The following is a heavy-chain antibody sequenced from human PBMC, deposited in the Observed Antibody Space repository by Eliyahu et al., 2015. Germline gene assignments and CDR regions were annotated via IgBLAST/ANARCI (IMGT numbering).Heavy chain of an antibody. CDR1: GGTXSSYX. J-gene: IGHJ4*02. V-gene: IGHV1-69*04. D-gene: IGHD4-23*01. Sequence: QVQLVQSGAEVKKPGSSVKXSCKASGGTXSSYXISWXRQAPGQGLEWMGRXIPILGIANYAQKFQGRVTITADKSTSTAYMELSSLRSEDTAVYYCVHRRVATVATLGGSYFDYWGQGTLVTVSS. CDR3: VHRRVATVATLGGSYFDY. CDR2: XIPILGIA.